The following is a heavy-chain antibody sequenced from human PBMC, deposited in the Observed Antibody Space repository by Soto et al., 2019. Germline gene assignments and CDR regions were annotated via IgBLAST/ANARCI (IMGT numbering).Heavy chain of an antibody. CDR1: GGTFSSYA. V-gene: IGHV1-69*13. CDR2: IIPIFGTA. CDR3: ARDLSAGARQGDY. Sequence: ASVKVSCKASGGTFSSYAISWVRQAPGQGLEWMGGIIPIFGTANYAQKFQGRVTITADESTSTAYMELSSLRSEDTAVYYCARDLSAGARQGDYWGQGTLVTVSS. D-gene: IGHD1-26*01. J-gene: IGHJ4*02.